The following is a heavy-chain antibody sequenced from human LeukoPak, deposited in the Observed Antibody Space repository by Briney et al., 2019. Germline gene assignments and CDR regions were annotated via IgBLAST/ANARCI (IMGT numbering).Heavy chain of an antibody. CDR3: AKDREYNSGAFDY. V-gene: IGHV3-30*18. D-gene: IGHD6-19*01. J-gene: IGHJ4*02. Sequence: GGSLRLSCAASGFTFSSYGMHWVRQAPGKGPEWVAVISYDGSNKYYPDSVKGRFTISRDNSKNTLYLQMNSLRVEDTAVYYCAKDREYNSGAFDYWGQGTLVTVSS. CDR2: ISYDGSNK. CDR1: GFTFSSYG.